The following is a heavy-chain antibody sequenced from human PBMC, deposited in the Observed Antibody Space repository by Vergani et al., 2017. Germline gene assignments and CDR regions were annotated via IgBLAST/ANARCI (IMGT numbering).Heavy chain of an antibody. Sequence: QVQLVQSGAEVKKPGASVKVSCQASGYTFTSYGISWVRQAPGQGLEWMGWFSAYNGNTNYAQKIQGRVTMTTDTSTSTAYMELRSLRSDDTAVYYCARETVVTPDYYYYGMDVGGQGTTVTVSS. CDR3: ARETVVTPDYYYYGMDV. V-gene: IGHV1-18*01. D-gene: IGHD4-23*01. CDR1: GYTFTSYG. CDR2: FSAYNGNT. J-gene: IGHJ6*02.